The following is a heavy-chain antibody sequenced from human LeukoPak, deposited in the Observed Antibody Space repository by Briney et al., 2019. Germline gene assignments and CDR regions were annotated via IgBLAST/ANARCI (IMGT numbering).Heavy chain of an antibody. D-gene: IGHD1-14*01. J-gene: IGHJ1*01. CDR1: GGSISSYY. CDR3: ARWRNRGYFQH. Sequence: PSETLSLTCTVPGGSISSYYWSWIRQPPGKGLEWIGYIYYSGSTNYNPSLKSRVTISVDTSKNQFSLKLSSVTAADTAVYYCARWRNRGYFQHWGQGTLVTVSS. CDR2: IYYSGST. V-gene: IGHV4-59*08.